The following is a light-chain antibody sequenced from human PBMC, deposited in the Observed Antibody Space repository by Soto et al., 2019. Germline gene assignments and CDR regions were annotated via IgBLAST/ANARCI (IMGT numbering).Light chain of an antibody. CDR2: GAS. Sequence: EIVLAQSPVPLSLSPGEVAPLSCRASQIIRSNFLAWYQQKRGQAPRLLIHGASNRATGIPDRFSGSGSGTEFTLTISSLQSEDFAVYYCQQHVHWPPGKFGQGTKVDIK. V-gene: IGKV3D-15*01. CDR1: QIIRSNF. CDR3: QQHVHWPPGK. J-gene: IGKJ1*01.